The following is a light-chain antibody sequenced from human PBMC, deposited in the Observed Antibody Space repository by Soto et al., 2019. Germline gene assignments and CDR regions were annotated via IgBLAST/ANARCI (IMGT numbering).Light chain of an antibody. CDR2: SND. Sequence: QLVLTQPPSASGTPGQRVTISCFGSSSNIGSNTVNWYQQLPGTAPKLLIYSNDQRPSGVPDRFSGSKSGTSASLAISGLQSDDDADYYCAAWDDSLNGLFVFGTGTKLTVL. CDR1: SSNIGSNT. J-gene: IGLJ1*01. CDR3: AAWDDSLNGLFV. V-gene: IGLV1-44*01.